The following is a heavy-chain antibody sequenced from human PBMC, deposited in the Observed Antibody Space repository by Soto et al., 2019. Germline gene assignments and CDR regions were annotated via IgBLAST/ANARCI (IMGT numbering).Heavy chain of an antibody. Sequence: QVQLQESGPGLVKPSETLSLTCTVSGGSVSSGSYYWSWIRQPPGKGLVWIGYIYYSGSTNYNPSLKSRATISVDTSKNQFSLKLSSVTAADTAVYYCARAFGSTMPSGYWGQGTLVSVSS. V-gene: IGHV4-61*01. J-gene: IGHJ4*02. CDR2: IYYSGST. CDR1: GGSVSSGSYY. D-gene: IGHD2-2*01. CDR3: ARAFGSTMPSGY.